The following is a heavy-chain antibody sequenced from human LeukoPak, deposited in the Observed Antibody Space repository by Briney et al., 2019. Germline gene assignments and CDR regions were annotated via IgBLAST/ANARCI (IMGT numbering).Heavy chain of an antibody. CDR2: INPNTGGT. V-gene: IGHV1-2*02. Sequence: ASVKVSCKASGYTFTGYYMHWVRQAPGQGLGWMGWINPNTGGTNYAQKFQGRVTLTRDTSISTAYMELSRLRSDDTAVYYCARGIQTLDDAFDIWGQGTMVTVSS. CDR1: GYTFTGYY. CDR3: ARGIQTLDDAFDI. J-gene: IGHJ3*02.